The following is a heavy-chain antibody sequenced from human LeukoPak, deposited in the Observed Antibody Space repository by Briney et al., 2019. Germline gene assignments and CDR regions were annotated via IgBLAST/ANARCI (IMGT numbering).Heavy chain of an antibody. Sequence: GASVKVSCKASGYTFTGYYMHWVRQAPGQGLEGMGWINPNSGGTNYAQKFQGRVTMTRDTSISTAYMELSRLRSDDTAVYYCARERSGSYSNGASDYWGQGTLVTVSS. CDR3: ARERSGSYSNGASDY. J-gene: IGHJ4*02. D-gene: IGHD1-26*01. V-gene: IGHV1-2*02. CDR2: INPNSGGT. CDR1: GYTFTGYY.